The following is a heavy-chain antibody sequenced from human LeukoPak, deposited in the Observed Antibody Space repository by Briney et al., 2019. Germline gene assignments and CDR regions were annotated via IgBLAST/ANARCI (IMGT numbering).Heavy chain of an antibody. D-gene: IGHD2-21*02. CDR2: INPSGGST. V-gene: IGHV1-46*01. Sequence: GASVKVSRKASGYTFTSYYMHWERQAPGQGLEWMGIINPSGGSTSYAQKFQGRVTMTRDTSTSTVYMELSSLRSEDTAVYYCARGGSEVVTAIVVYFDYWGQGTLVTVSS. J-gene: IGHJ4*02. CDR1: GYTFTSYY. CDR3: ARGGSEVVTAIVVYFDY.